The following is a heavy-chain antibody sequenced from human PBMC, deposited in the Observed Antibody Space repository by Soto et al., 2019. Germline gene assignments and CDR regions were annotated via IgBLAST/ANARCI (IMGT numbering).Heavy chain of an antibody. D-gene: IGHD1-26*01. J-gene: IGHJ4*02. Sequence: PSETLSLTCTVSGGSIISDYWSWIRQPPGKGLEWIGYIYASGSPYYNPSLRSRVTISADTSKNQISLKLTSPTAADTAVYYCARGVGSSPPRYWGRGTLVTVSS. V-gene: IGHV4-59*01. CDR3: ARGVGSSPPRY. CDR2: IYASGSP. CDR1: GGSIISDY.